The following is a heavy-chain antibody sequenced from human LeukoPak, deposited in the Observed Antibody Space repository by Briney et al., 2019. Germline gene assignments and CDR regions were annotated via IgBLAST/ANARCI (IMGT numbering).Heavy chain of an antibody. J-gene: IGHJ6*03. CDR3: ARVKTGYSSSWPIYYYYYMDV. CDR1: GFTFSNYW. V-gene: IGHV3-74*01. CDR2: INGDGSVT. D-gene: IGHD6-13*01. Sequence: GGSLRLSCAASGFTFSNYWMHWVRQAPGKGPVWVSHINGDGSVTGYADSVKGRFTISRDNAKNSLYLQMNSLRAEDTAVYYCARVKTGYSSSWPIYYYYYMDVWGKGTTVTVSS.